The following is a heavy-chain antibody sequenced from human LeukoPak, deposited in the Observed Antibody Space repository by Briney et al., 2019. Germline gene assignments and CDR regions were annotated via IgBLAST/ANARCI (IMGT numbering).Heavy chain of an antibody. Sequence: GGSLRLSCTASGFTFGSYAMSWSRQAPGKGLEWVASINSDGSEGYYADVVKGRFTISRDNAKNSLYLQINSLRAEDTAVYYCARSSYSSSSSVWGQGTMVTVSS. CDR3: ARSSYSSSSSV. CDR1: GFTFGSYA. V-gene: IGHV3-7*03. J-gene: IGHJ3*01. CDR2: INSDGSEG. D-gene: IGHD6-6*01.